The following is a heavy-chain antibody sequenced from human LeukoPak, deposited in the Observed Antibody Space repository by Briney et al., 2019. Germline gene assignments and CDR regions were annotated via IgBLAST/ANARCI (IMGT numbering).Heavy chain of an antibody. CDR2: ISAYNGNT. J-gene: IGHJ4*02. CDR1: GYTFTSYG. Sequence: ASVKVSCKASGYTFTSYGISWVRQAPGQGLEWMGWISAYNGNTNYAQKLQGRVTMTTDTSTSTAYMELRSLRSDDTAVYYCARRIVVVTTGPHFDYWGQGTLVTASS. CDR3: ARRIVVVTTGPHFDY. V-gene: IGHV1-18*01. D-gene: IGHD3-22*01.